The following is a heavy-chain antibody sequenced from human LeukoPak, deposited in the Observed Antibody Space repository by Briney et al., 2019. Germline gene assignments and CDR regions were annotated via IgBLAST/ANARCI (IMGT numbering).Heavy chain of an antibody. CDR2: ISNSSSNI. CDR3: ARLIRSITMVRGLSYYCYMDV. CDR1: GFTFSSYS. D-gene: IGHD3-10*01. J-gene: IGHJ6*03. Sequence: GGSLRLSCAASGFTFSSYSMNWVRQAPGKGLEWVSSISNSSSNIYYADSVKGRFTISRDNAKNSLYLQMNSLRAEDTAVYYCARLIRSITMVRGLSYYCYMDVWGKGTTVTVSS. V-gene: IGHV3-21*01.